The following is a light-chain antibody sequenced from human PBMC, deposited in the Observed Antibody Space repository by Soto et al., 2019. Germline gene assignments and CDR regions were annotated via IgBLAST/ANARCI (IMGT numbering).Light chain of an antibody. V-gene: IGKV3-20*01. CDR2: NSS. J-gene: IGKJ1*01. CDR1: QTVRSNY. CDR3: QQYRDLPQT. Sequence: EIVLTQSPGTLSLSPGERATLSCRASQTVRSNYLAWYQKKPGQAPRLLIYNSSPRPTGIPDRFSGSGSGTDFTLTISRLEPEDFALYFCQQYRDLPQTFGQGTRVEIK.